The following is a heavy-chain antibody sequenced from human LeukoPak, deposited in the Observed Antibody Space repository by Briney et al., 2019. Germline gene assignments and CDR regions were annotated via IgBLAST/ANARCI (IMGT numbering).Heavy chain of an antibody. J-gene: IGHJ4*02. CDR2: LPGSGSPT. CDR3: AREDPGATYDY. Sequence: GGSLRLSCVGSGFTFSRYGMAWVRQAPGKGLEWVSSLPGSGSPTYYTDPVKGRFTISRDNSKNTLYLKMNSLRVEDTATYYCAREDPGATYDYWGQGTLVIVSS. V-gene: IGHV3-23*01. CDR1: GFTFSRYG. D-gene: IGHD7-27*01.